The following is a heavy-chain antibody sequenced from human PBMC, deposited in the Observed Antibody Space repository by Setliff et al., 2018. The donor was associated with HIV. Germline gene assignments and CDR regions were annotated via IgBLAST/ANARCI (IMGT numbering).Heavy chain of an antibody. J-gene: IGHJ4*02. CDR2: ISRSGSTI. CDR3: ARGEPSILIEPAAFFDY. Sequence: GGSLRLSCAASGFTFRSYEMNWVRQAPGKGLEWVSYISRSGSTIHYADSVKGRFTISRDNAKNSLYLQMNSMRAEDTAVYYCARGEPSILIEPAAFFDYWGQGTLVTVSS. CDR1: GFTFRSYE. D-gene: IGHD2-2*01. V-gene: IGHV3-48*03.